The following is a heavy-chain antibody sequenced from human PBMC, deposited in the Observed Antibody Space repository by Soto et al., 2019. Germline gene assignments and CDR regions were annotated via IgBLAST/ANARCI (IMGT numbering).Heavy chain of an antibody. Sequence: GASVKVSCKASRDTLAKYYIHWVRQAPGQGLEWLGIINPRDGSTSYAQKFQGRVTMTRDTSTSTVHMDLRSLKSEDTGIYYCARTVEMATIGYWGQGTLVTV. CDR1: RDTLAKYY. CDR2: INPRDGST. D-gene: IGHD5-12*01. V-gene: IGHV1-46*01. CDR3: ARTVEMATIGY. J-gene: IGHJ4*02.